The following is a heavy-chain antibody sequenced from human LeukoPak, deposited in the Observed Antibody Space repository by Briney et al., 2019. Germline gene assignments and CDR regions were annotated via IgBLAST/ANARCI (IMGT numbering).Heavy chain of an antibody. CDR3: AREVAVAGPFDY. Sequence: SQTLSLTCALSGDSVSSNSGGWNWRRQSPSRGLGWLGRTYYRSNWYYDYALSLKSRIIIDPDTSKNQFSLQLNSVTPEDTAVYYCAREVAVAGPFDYWGQGILVTVSS. J-gene: IGHJ4*02. V-gene: IGHV6-1*01. CDR1: GDSVSSNSGG. CDR2: TYYRSNWYY. D-gene: IGHD6-19*01.